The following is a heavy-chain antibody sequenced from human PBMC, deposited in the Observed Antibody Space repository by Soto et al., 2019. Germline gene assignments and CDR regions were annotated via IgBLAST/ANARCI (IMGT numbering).Heavy chain of an antibody. CDR3: ARHQRDDTSRKIDC. J-gene: IGHJ4*02. CDR1: WDSFIRNW. D-gene: IGHD3-22*01. V-gene: IGHV5-51*01. Sequence: VEWLRTSCQVCWDSFIRNWIVGLVQMAGKGLEWMGIINPADSDIKYSPSFQAQVTISSDKSIGTAYLQWSSLKASNTTMYYCARHQRDDTSRKIDCWGQGTLVTVSS. CDR2: INPADSDI.